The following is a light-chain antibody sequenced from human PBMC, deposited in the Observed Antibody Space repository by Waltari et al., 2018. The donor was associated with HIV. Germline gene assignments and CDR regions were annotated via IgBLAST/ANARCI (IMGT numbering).Light chain of an antibody. Sequence: QSALTQPASVSGSPGQSITISCTGTSSDIGGYNFVSWYQQHPGRAPRLMIYDVTSRPSGVSNRCSGARSGNTASLTISWLQAEDEADYYCSSYTSSATGVLFGGGTRLIVL. CDR1: SSDIGGYNF. V-gene: IGLV2-14*03. J-gene: IGLJ2*01. CDR2: DVT. CDR3: SSYTSSATGVL.